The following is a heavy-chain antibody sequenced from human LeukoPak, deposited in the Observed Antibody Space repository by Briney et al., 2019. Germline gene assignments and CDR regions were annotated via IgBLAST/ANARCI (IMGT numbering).Heavy chain of an antibody. CDR3: ARDVNKEYYDFWSGSPRDAFDI. Sequence: ASVKVSCKASGYTFTSYGISWVRQAPGQGLEWMGWISAYNGNTNYAQKIQGRVTMTTDTSRSTAYMELRSLRSDDTAVYYCARDVNKEYYDFWSGSPRDAFDIWGQGTMVTVSS. V-gene: IGHV1-18*01. D-gene: IGHD3-3*01. J-gene: IGHJ3*02. CDR2: ISAYNGNT. CDR1: GYTFTSYG.